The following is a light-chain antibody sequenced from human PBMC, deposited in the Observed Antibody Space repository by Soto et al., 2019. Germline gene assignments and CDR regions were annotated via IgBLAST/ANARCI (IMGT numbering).Light chain of an antibody. CDR2: EVS. Sequence: QSALTQPASVSGSPGQSITISCTGTSSHVGTYNLVSWYQQYSGKAPKLMIYEVSKRPSGVSNRFSGSKSGNMASLTISGLQAEDEADYYCCSYAGTNTYVLGTGTKLTVL. CDR3: CSYAGTNTYV. V-gene: IGLV2-23*02. J-gene: IGLJ1*01. CDR1: SSHVGTYNL.